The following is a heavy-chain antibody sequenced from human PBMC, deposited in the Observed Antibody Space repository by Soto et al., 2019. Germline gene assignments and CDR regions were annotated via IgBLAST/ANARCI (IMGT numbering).Heavy chain of an antibody. J-gene: IGHJ5*01. D-gene: IGHD2-8*01. CDR2: VYHTGTT. CDR3: ARSSGLFAISLRDT. V-gene: IGHV4-4*02. CDR1: GDSISSINW. Sequence: QVRLQESGPGLVKPSGTLSLTCDVSGDSISSINWWIWVRQPPGKGLQWIVGVYHTGTTNYNPSLKSRVTISVDKSQNHFSLNVTSVTAADTVVYYCARSSGLFAISLRDTWGQGALVTVSS.